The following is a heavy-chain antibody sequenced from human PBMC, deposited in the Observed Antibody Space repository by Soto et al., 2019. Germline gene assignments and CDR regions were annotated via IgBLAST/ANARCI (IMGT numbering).Heavy chain of an antibody. CDR1: GFTFSSYA. J-gene: IGHJ4*02. Sequence: EVQLLESGGRLVQPGGSLRLSCAASGFTFSSYAMSWVRQAPGKGLEWVSAISGSGGSTYYADSVKGRFTISRDKSKNTLYLQMNSLRAEDTAVYYCARGYSSAWYSYYLDYWGQGTLVTVSS. CDR3: ARGYSSAWYSYYLDY. CDR2: ISGSGGST. D-gene: IGHD6-19*01. V-gene: IGHV3-23*01.